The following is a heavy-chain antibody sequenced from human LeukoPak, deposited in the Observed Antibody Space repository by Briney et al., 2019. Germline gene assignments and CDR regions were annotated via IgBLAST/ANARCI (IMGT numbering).Heavy chain of an antibody. CDR3: AREPMMYSTIDY. Sequence: GGSLRLSCAASGFTFSSYSMNWVRQAPGKGLEWVSYISSSSTIYYADSVKGRFTISRDNAKNSLYLQMNSLRAEDTAVYYCAREPMMYSTIDYWGQGTLVTVSS. CDR2: ISSSSTI. V-gene: IGHV3-48*04. J-gene: IGHJ4*02. CDR1: GFTFSSYS. D-gene: IGHD6-13*01.